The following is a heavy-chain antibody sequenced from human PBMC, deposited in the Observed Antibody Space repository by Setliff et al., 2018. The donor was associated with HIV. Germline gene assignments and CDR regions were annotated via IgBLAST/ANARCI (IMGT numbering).Heavy chain of an antibody. V-gene: IGHV4-59*12. CDR2: MHYSGRT. CDR3: ARDRSGTSYAGDDAFDI. J-gene: IGHJ3*02. D-gene: IGHD3-3*01. CDR1: DNSITNYY. Sequence: PSETLSLTCTVSDNSITNYYWNWIRQPPGKGLEWIGYMHYSGRTSYNPSLKSRVTTSVNTSKNQLSLNLSSVTAADTAIYYCARDRSGTSYAGDDAFDIWGQGTMVT.